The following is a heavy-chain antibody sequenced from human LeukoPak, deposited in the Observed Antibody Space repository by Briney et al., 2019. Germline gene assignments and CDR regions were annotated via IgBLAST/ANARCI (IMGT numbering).Heavy chain of an antibody. CDR3: ARDRAPPTSWYFDY. CDR1: GLTVSNNY. J-gene: IGHJ4*02. CDR2: IYSGGTT. Sequence: PGGSLRLSCAVSGLTVSNNYKSWVRQAPGKGLEWVSVIYSGGTTYYADSVKGRFTISRDNSKNTLYLHMNSLRAEDTAVYYCARDRAPPTSWYFDYWGQGTLVTVSS. D-gene: IGHD2-2*01. V-gene: IGHV3-66*01.